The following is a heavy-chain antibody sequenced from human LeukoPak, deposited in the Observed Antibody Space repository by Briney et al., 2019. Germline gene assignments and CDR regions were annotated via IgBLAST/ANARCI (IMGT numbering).Heavy chain of an antibody. J-gene: IGHJ5*02. CDR3: ASRRNGSSWFTNWFDP. CDR2: ISSSSSYI. Sequence: GGSLRLSCAASGFTFSSYSMNWVRQAPGKGLEWVSSISSSSSYIYYADSVKGRFTISRDNAKNSLYLQMNSLRAEDTAVYYCASRRNGSSWFTNWFDPWGQGTLVTVSS. CDR1: GFTFSSYS. V-gene: IGHV3-21*01. D-gene: IGHD6-13*01.